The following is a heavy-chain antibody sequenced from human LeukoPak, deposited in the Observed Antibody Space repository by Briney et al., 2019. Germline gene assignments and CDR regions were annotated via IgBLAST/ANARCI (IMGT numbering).Heavy chain of an antibody. CDR1: GFTFDDYA. CDR2: ISWNSGSI. Sequence: GGSLRLSCAASGFTFDDYAMHWVRQAPGKGLEGVPGISWNSGSIGYADSVKGRFTISRDNAENSLYLQMNSLRAEDTALYYCAKAYYYGSGSYYNLPYYFDYWGQGTLVTVSS. V-gene: IGHV3-9*01. J-gene: IGHJ4*02. D-gene: IGHD3-10*01. CDR3: AKAYYYGSGSYYNLPYYFDY.